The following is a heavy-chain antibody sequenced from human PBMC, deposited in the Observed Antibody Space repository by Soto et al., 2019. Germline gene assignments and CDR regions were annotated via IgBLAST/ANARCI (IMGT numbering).Heavy chain of an antibody. V-gene: IGHV3-23*01. Sequence: GGSLRLSCAASGFTFSSYTMSWVRQAPGKGLECVSSISSGANTYYTDSVRGRFTISRDNSKNSLYLQMSSLRADDTAIYYCAKASATVKSDGMDVWGQGTTVTVSS. J-gene: IGHJ6*02. CDR2: ISSGANT. CDR3: AKASATVKSDGMDV. CDR1: GFTFSSYT.